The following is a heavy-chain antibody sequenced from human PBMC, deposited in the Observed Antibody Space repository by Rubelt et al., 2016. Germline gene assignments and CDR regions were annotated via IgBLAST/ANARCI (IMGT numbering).Heavy chain of an antibody. CDR1: GLIFTDYW. D-gene: IGHD6-13*01. CDR3: AKDIRGYSSSWSTFHY. CDR2: ISKHGEYT. Sequence: ESGGGLVQPGGSLRLSCTASGLIFTDYWFHWVRQAPGKGLVWVSHISKHGEYTAYADSVKGRFTISRDNSKNTLYLQMNSLKAEDTAKYYCAKDIRGYSSSWSTFHYWGQGTLVTVSS. V-gene: IGHV3-74*01. J-gene: IGHJ4*02.